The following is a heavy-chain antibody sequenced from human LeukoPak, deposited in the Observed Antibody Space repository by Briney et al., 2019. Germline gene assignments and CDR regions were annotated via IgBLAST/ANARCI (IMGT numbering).Heavy chain of an antibody. CDR1: GGSISSYY. V-gene: IGHV4-59*01. Sequence: SETLSLTCSVSGGSISSYYWSWIRQPPGKGLEWIGYISYSGSTNYNPSLKSRVTISIDTSKNQFSLKLSSVTAADTAVYYCARLRYSSNWSYVLDIWGQRTMVTVSS. D-gene: IGHD6-13*01. CDR2: ISYSGST. CDR3: ARLRYSSNWSYVLDI. J-gene: IGHJ3*02.